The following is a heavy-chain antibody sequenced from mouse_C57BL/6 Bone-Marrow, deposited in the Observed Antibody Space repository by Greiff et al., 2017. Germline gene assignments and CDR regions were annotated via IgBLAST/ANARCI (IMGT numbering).Heavy chain of an antibody. J-gene: IGHJ2*01. CDR3: ARRAVVPYFDD. CDR2: IDPNTGGT. Sequence: QVQLQQPGAELVKPGASVKLSCKASGYTFTSYWMHWVKQRPGRGLEWIGRIDPNTGGTKYNKKFKSKATLTVDKPSSTADMQLSSLTSEDSAVYYCARRAVVPYFDDWGQGTTLTVSS. CDR1: GYTFTSYW. D-gene: IGHD1-1*01. V-gene: IGHV1-72*01.